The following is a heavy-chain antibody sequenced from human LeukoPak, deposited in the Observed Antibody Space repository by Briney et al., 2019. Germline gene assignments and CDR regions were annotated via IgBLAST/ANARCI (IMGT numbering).Heavy chain of an antibody. V-gene: IGHV1-8*03. J-gene: IGHJ4*02. CDR3: ARGGLGLRFLEWLDC. CDR1: GGTFSSYA. CDR2: MNPNSGNT. D-gene: IGHD3-3*01. Sequence: ASVKVSCKASGGTFSSYAINWVRQATGQGLEWMGWMNPNSGNTGYAQKFQGRVTITRNTSISTAYMELSSLRSEDTAVYYCARGGLGLRFLEWLDCWGQGTLVTVSS.